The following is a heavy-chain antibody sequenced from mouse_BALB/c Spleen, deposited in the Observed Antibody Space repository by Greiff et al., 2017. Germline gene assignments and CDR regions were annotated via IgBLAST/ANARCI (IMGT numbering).Heavy chain of an antibody. J-gene: IGHJ4*01. V-gene: IGHV5-9-1*01. CDR2: ISSGGSYT. D-gene: IGHD1-2*01. CDR3: ARHEEDYGGDAMDY. Sequence: DVMLVESGGGLVQPGGSRKLSCAASGFTFSSFAMPWVRQTPEKRLEWVATISSGGSYTYYPDSVKGRFTISRDNAKNTLYLQMSSLRSEDTAMYYCARHEEDYGGDAMDYWGQGTLVTVAS. CDR1: GFTFSSFA.